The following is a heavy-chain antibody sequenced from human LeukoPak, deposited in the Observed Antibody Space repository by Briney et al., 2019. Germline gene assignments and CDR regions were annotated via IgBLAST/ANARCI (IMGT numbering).Heavy chain of an antibody. D-gene: IGHD3-10*01. CDR1: GYSFTTYW. J-gene: IGHJ3*02. V-gene: IGHV5-51*01. Sequence: GESLKISCRGSGYSFTTYWIAWVRQMPGKGLEWMGIIYPGDSYTTYSPSFQGQVTISADKSISTAYLQWRSLKASDTAMYYCARRSGSDALDIWGQGTMVTVSS. CDR2: IYPGDSYT. CDR3: ARRSGSDALDI.